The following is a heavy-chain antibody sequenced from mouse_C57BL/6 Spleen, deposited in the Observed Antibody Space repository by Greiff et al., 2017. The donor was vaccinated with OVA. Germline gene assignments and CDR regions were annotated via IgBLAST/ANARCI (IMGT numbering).Heavy chain of an antibody. CDR1: GFTFSDYG. Sequence: EVQWVESGGGLVKPGGSLKLSCAASGFTFSDYGMHWVRQAPEKGLEWVAYISSGSSTIYYADTVKGRFTISRDNAKNTLFLQMTSLRSEDTAMYYCARPSSYYGSSLFAYWGQGTLVTVSA. V-gene: IGHV5-17*01. CDR3: ARPSSYYGSSLFAY. CDR2: ISSGSSTI. D-gene: IGHD1-1*01. J-gene: IGHJ3*01.